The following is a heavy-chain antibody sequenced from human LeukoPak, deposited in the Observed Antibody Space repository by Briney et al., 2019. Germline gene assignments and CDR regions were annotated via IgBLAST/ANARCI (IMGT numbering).Heavy chain of an antibody. Sequence: GGSLRLSCAASGFTFSNYEMNWVRQAPGKGLVWVSYINSGGDTRYYADSVKGRFTISRDNSKNTLYLQMNSLRAEDTAVYYCAKGTSYYYDSSGLFDYWGQGTLVTVSS. CDR3: AKGTSYYYDSSGLFDY. CDR1: GFTFSNYE. D-gene: IGHD3-22*01. V-gene: IGHV3-48*03. CDR2: INSGGDTR. J-gene: IGHJ4*02.